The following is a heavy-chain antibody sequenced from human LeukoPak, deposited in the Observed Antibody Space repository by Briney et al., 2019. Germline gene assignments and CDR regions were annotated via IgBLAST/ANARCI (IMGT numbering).Heavy chain of an antibody. CDR2: FDPEDGET. CDR3: ATQRRYSSSWFPPQIYYYYMDV. Sequence: ASVKVSCKVSGYTLTELSMHWVRQAPGKGLEWMGGFDPEDGETIYAQKFQGRVTMTEDTSTDTAYMELSSLRSEDTAVYYCATQRRYSSSWFPPQIYYYYMDVWGKGTTVTISS. V-gene: IGHV1-24*01. CDR1: GYTLTELS. J-gene: IGHJ6*03. D-gene: IGHD6-13*01.